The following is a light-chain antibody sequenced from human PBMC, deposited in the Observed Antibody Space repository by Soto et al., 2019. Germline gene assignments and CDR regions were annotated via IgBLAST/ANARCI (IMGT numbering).Light chain of an antibody. CDR3: AAWDDNLDAAV. CDR2: GNN. V-gene: IGLV1-44*01. CDR1: TSNIGSNP. Sequence: QSVLAQPPSASGTPGQSVIFSCSGSTSNIGSNPVTWYQQLPGTAPKLAIYGNNQRPSGVPDRFSGSKSGTSASLAISGLQSEDEADYYCAAWDDNLDAAVFGGGTQLTVL. J-gene: IGLJ7*01.